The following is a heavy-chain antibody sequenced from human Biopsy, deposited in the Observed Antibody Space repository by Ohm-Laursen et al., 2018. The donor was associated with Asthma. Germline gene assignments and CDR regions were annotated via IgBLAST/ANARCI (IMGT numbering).Heavy chain of an antibody. CDR2: IYYSGTT. D-gene: IGHD6-13*01. V-gene: IGHV4-39*01. CDR1: SGSGGYMRSGNYY. CDR3: VRGSSSWHHGPFHYYYGLDV. J-gene: IGHJ6*02. Sequence: SETLSLTCSLSSGSGGYMRSGNYYWGWIRQPPGKGLEWIGSIYYSGTTSYNPSLGSRVTVSADTSKNQFSLKLTSVTAADTAVYYCVRGSSSWHHGPFHYYYGLDVWGQGTTATVSS.